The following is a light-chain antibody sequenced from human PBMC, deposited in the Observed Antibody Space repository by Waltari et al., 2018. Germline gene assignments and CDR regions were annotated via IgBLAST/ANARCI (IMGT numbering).Light chain of an antibody. Sequence: EIVMTQSPATLSVSPGERATLACRASQSVSSNLAWYQQKPGQAPRLLIYGASPRATGIQARFSGNGSGTEFTLTISSPQSEDFAVYYCQQYNNWPWTFGQGTKVEIK. CDR2: GAS. J-gene: IGKJ1*01. V-gene: IGKV3-15*01. CDR3: QQYNNWPWT. CDR1: QSVSSN.